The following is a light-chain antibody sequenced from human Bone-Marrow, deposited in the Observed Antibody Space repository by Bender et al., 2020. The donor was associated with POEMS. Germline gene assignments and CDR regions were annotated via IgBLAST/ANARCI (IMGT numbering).Light chain of an antibody. CDR2: EVS. V-gene: IGLV2-8*01. CDR3: SSYAGSNRLV. Sequence: QSALTQPPSASGSPGQSVTISCTGTRSDVGDYNHVSWYQQHPGKAPKLIIFEVSKRPSGVPDRLSGSKSGNTASLTVSGLQAEDEADYYCSSYAGSNRLVFGGGTKLTVL. J-gene: IGLJ3*02. CDR1: RSDVGDYNH.